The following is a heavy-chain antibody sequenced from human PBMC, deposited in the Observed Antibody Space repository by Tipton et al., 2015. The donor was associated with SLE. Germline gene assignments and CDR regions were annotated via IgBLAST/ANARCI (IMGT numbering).Heavy chain of an antibody. CDR1: GGSISNYY. D-gene: IGHD2-21*01. CDR3: ARAGGGDSNWFDP. J-gene: IGHJ5*02. Sequence: TLSLTCTVSGGSISNYYWSWIRQSPGKGLEWIGYIYYSGHTDYNPSLKSRVTLSVDTSKSQFSLKLSSVTAADTAVYYCARAGGGDSNWFDPWGQGTLVTVSS. V-gene: IGHV4-59*12. CDR2: IYYSGHT.